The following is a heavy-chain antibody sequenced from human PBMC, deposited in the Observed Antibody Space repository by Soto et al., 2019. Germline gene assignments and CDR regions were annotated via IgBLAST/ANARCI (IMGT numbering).Heavy chain of an antibody. J-gene: IGHJ6*02. V-gene: IGHV4-59*01. CDR3: ARGPTGDTAMVYYYYYGMDV. CDR1: GGTISSYY. CDR2: IYYSGST. D-gene: IGHD5-18*01. Sequence: SETLSLTCTVSGGTISSYYWSWIRQPPGKGLEWIGYIYYSGSTNYNPSLKSRVTISVDTSKNQSSLKLSSVTAADTAVYYCARGPTGDTAMVYYYYYGMDVWGQGTTVTVSS.